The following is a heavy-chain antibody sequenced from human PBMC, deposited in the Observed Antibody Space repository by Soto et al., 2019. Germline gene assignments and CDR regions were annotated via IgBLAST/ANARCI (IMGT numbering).Heavy chain of an antibody. CDR2: IFTRDSET. J-gene: IGHJ5*02. D-gene: IGHD3-10*01. CDR3: ARGYFDSGHGYDL. V-gene: IGHV5-51*01. CDR1: GHLFNNHW. Sequence: GESLKISCKGPGHLFNNHWIGWVRQAPGKGLEWMGLIFTRDSETKTSPSFQGHVSFSVDNSINTVYLQWTSLKTTDTGIYFCARGYFDSGHGYDLWGQGTLVTVSS.